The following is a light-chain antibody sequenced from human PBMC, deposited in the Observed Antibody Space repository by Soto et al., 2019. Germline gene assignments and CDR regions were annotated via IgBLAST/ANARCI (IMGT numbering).Light chain of an antibody. V-gene: IGLV2-8*01. CDR1: SSDVGGYDY. Sequence: QSALTQPPSACGSARQSVTISCTGTSSDVGGYDYVSWYQQHPGKVPKLMIYEVNKRPSGVPDRFSGSKSGNTASLTVSGLQTEDEADYYCSSYAVSDSLVFGGGTKLTVL. J-gene: IGLJ2*01. CDR3: SSYAVSDSLV. CDR2: EVN.